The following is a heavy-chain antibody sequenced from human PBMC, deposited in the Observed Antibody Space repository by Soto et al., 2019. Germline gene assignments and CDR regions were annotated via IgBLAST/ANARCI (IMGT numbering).Heavy chain of an antibody. CDR3: ARYDFWSGYPQQYYYGMDV. CDR2: IYWNDDK. J-gene: IGHJ6*02. CDR1: GFSLSTSGVG. Sequence: QITLKESGPPLVKPTQTLTLTCTFSGFSLSTSGVGVGWIRQPPGKALEWLALIYWNDDKRYSPSLKSRLTITKDTSKHQVVLTMTNMDPVDTATYYCARYDFWSGYPQQYYYGMDVWGQGTTVTVSS. V-gene: IGHV2-5*01. D-gene: IGHD3-3*01.